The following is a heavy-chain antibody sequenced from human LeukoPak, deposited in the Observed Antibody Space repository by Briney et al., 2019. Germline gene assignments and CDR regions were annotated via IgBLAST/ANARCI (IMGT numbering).Heavy chain of an antibody. Sequence: SVKVSCMASGGTFSCYAFSWVGQPPGQGLEWVGGLIPIFGTANYAQKFLGRVTITTDESTSNAYIELSSLRSEHTAVDYCARVEPERLGRYSYYYIDGGGKGTTVTASS. V-gene: IGHV1-69*05. CDR2: LIPIFGTA. CDR1: GGTFSCYA. D-gene: IGHD1-1*01. CDR3: ARVEPERLGRYSYYYIDG. J-gene: IGHJ6*03.